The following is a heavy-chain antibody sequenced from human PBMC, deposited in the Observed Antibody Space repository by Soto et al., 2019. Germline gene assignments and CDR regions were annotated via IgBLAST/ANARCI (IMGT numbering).Heavy chain of an antibody. CDR3: ARDSGDSSSSLYYYYGMDV. Sequence: QVQLQESGPGLVKPSQTLSLTCTVSGGSISSGDYYWSWIRQPPGKGLEWIGYIYYSGSTYYNPSLKSRVTISVDPSKNQFSLKLSSVTAADTAVYYCARDSGDSSSSLYYYYGMDVWGQGTTVTVSS. J-gene: IGHJ6*02. CDR2: IYYSGST. D-gene: IGHD6-6*01. V-gene: IGHV4-30-4*01. CDR1: GGSISSGDYY.